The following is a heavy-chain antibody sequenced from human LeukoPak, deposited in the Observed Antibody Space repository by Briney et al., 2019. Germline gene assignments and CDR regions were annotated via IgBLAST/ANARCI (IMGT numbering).Heavy chain of an antibody. D-gene: IGHD4-17*01. CDR2: INWNGGST. Sequence: GGSLRLSCAASGFTFDDYGMSWVRQAPGKGLEWVSGINWNGGSTGYADSVKGRFTISRDNAKNSLYLQMNSLRAEDTALYHCAGGQRYGDYEWFDPWGQGTLVTVSS. CDR3: AGGQRYGDYEWFDP. V-gene: IGHV3-20*01. CDR1: GFTFDDYG. J-gene: IGHJ5*02.